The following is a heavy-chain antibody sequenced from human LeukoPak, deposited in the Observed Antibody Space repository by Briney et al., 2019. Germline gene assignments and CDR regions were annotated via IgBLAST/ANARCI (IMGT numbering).Heavy chain of an antibody. CDR1: GFTFSSYW. D-gene: IGHD3-3*01. CDR3: ARASRNDSWSGYPYYMDV. J-gene: IGHJ6*03. V-gene: IGHV3-7*01. Sequence: GGSLRLSCAASGFTFSSYWMSWVRQAPGKGLEWVANIKQDGSEKYYVDSVKGRFTISRDNAKNSLYLQMNSLRAEDTAVYYCARASRNDSWSGYPYYMDVWGKGTTVTVSS. CDR2: IKQDGSEK.